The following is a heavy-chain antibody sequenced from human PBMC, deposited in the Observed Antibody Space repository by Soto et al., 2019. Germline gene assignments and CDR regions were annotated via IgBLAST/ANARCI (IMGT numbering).Heavy chain of an antibody. Sequence: ASVKVSCKASGYTFTSYYMHWVRQAPGQGLEWMGIINPSGGSTSYAQKFQGRVTMTRDTSTSTVYMELRSLRSDDTAVYYCARVGYSSGWYYDWFDPWGQGTLVTVSS. D-gene: IGHD6-19*01. CDR1: GYTFTSYY. V-gene: IGHV1-46*01. J-gene: IGHJ5*02. CDR2: INPSGGST. CDR3: ARVGYSSGWYYDWFDP.